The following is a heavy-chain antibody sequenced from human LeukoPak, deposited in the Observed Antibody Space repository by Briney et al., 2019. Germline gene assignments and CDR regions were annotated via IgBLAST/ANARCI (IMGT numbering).Heavy chain of an antibody. Sequence: GGSLRLSCAASGFTFSSYAMSWVRQAPGKGLEWVSAISGSGGSTYYADSVKGRFTISRDNSKNTLYLQMNSLRAEDTAVYYCAKDVMDYYGSGGQYNWFDPWGQGTLVTVSS. CDR1: GFTFSSYA. CDR2: ISGSGGST. J-gene: IGHJ5*02. CDR3: AKDVMDYYGSGGQYNWFDP. D-gene: IGHD3-10*01. V-gene: IGHV3-23*01.